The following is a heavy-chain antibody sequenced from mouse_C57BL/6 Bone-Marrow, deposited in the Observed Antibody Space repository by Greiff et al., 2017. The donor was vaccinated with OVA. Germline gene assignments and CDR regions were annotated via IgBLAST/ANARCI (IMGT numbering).Heavy chain of an antibody. Sequence: VQLQESGAELVRPGASVKLSCKASGYTFTDYEMHWVKQTPVHGLEWIGAIDPATGGTAYNQKFKDKAILPADKSSSTVYMELRSLTSEDYSVYYCTRKLYLCYYYTYQYCAYWGQGTTLTVSS. J-gene: IGHJ2*01. V-gene: IGHV1-15*01. CDR1: GYTFTDYE. CDR2: IDPATGGT. CDR3: TRKLYLCYYYTYQYCAY. D-gene: IGHD2-1*01.